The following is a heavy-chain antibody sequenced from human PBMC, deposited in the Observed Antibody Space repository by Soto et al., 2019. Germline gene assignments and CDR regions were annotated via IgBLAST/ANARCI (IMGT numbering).Heavy chain of an antibody. J-gene: IGHJ6*02. CDR1: GFTFDDYT. CDR3: VKVGYSGYDPQDYYYGMDV. D-gene: IGHD5-12*01. CDR2: ISWDGGST. V-gene: IGHV3-43*01. Sequence: GSLRLSCAASGFTFDDYTMHWVRQAPGKGLEWVSLISWDGGSTYYADSVKGRFTISRDNSKNSLYLQMNSLRTEDTALYYCVKVGYSGYDPQDYYYGMDVWGQGTTVTVSS.